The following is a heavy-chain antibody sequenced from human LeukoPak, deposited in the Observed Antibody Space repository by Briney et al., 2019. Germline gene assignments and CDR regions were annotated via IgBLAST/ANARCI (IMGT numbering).Heavy chain of an antibody. J-gene: IGHJ5*02. V-gene: IGHV4-34*01. Sequence: SETLSLTCAVYGVSFSGYYWSWIRQPPGKGLEWIGEINHSGSTDYNPSLKRRVTISVDTSKNQFSLKLSSVTAADTAVYYCARGLIVVVPAAMGGWFDPWGQGTLVTVSS. CDR3: ARGLIVVVPAAMGGWFDP. CDR1: GVSFSGYY. D-gene: IGHD2-2*01. CDR2: INHSGST.